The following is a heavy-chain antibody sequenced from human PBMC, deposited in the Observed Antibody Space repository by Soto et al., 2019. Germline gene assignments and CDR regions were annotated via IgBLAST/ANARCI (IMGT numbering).Heavy chain of an antibody. CDR3: ARGDNWNRAEYFQH. Sequence: QVQLQESGPGLVKPSQTLSLTCTVSGGSISSGGYYWSWIRQHPGKGLEWIGYIYYSGSTYYNPSLKSRVTISVDTSKNQFALKLSSVTAADTAVYYCARGDNWNRAEYFQHWGQGTLVTVSS. CDR1: GGSISSGGYY. CDR2: IYYSGST. J-gene: IGHJ1*01. D-gene: IGHD1-20*01. V-gene: IGHV4-31*03.